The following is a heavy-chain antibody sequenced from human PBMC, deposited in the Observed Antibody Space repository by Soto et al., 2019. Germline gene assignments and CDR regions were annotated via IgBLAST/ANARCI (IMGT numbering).Heavy chain of an antibody. V-gene: IGHV5-10-1*01. J-gene: IGHJ6*02. CDR1: GYSFTSYG. Sequence: PGESLKISCKGSGYSFTSYGINWLCHMPGKSLEWMGSIDPSDSYTNYSPSFQGHVTISADKTISTAYLQWSSLKASDTDMYYCASSPRGYCSSTSCRELGNYYGMDVWGQGTTVTVSS. CDR3: ASSPRGYCSSTSCRELGNYYGMDV. CDR2: IDPSDSYT. D-gene: IGHD2-2*01.